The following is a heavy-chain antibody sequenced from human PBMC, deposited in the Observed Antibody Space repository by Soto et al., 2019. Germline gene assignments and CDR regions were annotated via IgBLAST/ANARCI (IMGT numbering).Heavy chain of an antibody. CDR2: IKIKTDGGTT. CDR3: TTPNMTQAN. J-gene: IGHJ4*02. CDR1: GFTFSNAW. V-gene: IGHV3-15*01. Sequence: GGSLRLSCAASGFTFSNAWMSWVRQAPGKGLEWVGRIKIKTDGGTTDYAAPVKGRFTISRDDSKNTLYLQMNSLKTEDTAVYYCTTPNMTQANWGQGTLVTVSS.